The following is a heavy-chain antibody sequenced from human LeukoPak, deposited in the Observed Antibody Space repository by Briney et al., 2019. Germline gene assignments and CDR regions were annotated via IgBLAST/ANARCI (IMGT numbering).Heavy chain of an antibody. CDR3: AKDLEGTISTMDV. CDR2: ISYDGSNK. D-gene: IGHD5-12*01. Sequence: GRSLRLSCAASGFTFSSYGMHWVRQAPGKGLEWVAVISYDGSNKYYADSVKGRFTISRDNSKNTLYLQMNSLRAEDTAVYYCAKDLEGTISTMDVWGKGTTVTVSS. V-gene: IGHV3-30*18. CDR1: GFTFSSYG. J-gene: IGHJ6*03.